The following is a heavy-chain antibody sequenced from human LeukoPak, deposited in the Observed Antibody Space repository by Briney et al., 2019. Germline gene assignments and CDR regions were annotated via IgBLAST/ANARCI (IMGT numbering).Heavy chain of an antibody. CDR2: FDPEDGET. V-gene: IGHV1-24*01. D-gene: IGHD1-7*01. CDR1: GYTLTELS. Sequence: ASVMVSCMVSGYTLTELSMHWVRPAPGKGLEWLGGFDPEDGETIYAQKFQGRVTMTEDTSTDTAYMELSSLRSEDTAVYYCATDLELRPSGAFDIWGQGTMVTVSS. J-gene: IGHJ3*02. CDR3: ATDLELRPSGAFDI.